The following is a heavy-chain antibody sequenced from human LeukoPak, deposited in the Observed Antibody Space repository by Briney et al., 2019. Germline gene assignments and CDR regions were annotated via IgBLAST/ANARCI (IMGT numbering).Heavy chain of an antibody. D-gene: IGHD2-21*02. J-gene: IGHJ4*02. CDR2: ISSSSSTI. CDR3: ARDIAVTAAGVDC. Sequence: GGSLRLSCAASGFTFSSYSMNWVRQAPGKGLEWVSYISSSSSTIYYADSAKGRFTISRDNAKNSLYLQMSSLRDEDTAVYYCARDIAVTAAGVDCWGQGTLVTVSS. CDR1: GFTFSSYS. V-gene: IGHV3-48*02.